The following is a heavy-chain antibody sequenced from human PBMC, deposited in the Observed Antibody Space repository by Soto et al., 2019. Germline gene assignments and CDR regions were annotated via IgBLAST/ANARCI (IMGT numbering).Heavy chain of an antibody. CDR1: GGTFSSYT. CDR3: AAPSFFSYKGYFDY. CDR2: IISIFGTA. J-gene: IGHJ4*02. D-gene: IGHD1-1*01. V-gene: IGHV1-69*06. Sequence: SVKVSCKASGGTFSSYTISWVRQAPGQGLEWMGGIISIFGTANYAQKFQGRVTITADKSTSTAYMELSSLRSEDTAVYYCAAPSFFSYKGYFDYWGQGTLVTVSS.